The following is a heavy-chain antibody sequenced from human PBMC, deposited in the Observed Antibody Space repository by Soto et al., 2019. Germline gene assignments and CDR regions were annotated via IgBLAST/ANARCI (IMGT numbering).Heavy chain of an antibody. D-gene: IGHD6-25*01. V-gene: IGHV3-33*01. CDR2: IWYDGSNK. J-gene: IGHJ6*02. CDR3: ARDRSGSPLYLYYYYYYGMDG. CDR1: GFTFSSYG. Sequence: GVSLRLSCSASGFTFSSYGMHWVRQAPGKGLEWVAVIWYDGSNKYYADSVKGRFTIFRDNSKNTLYLQMNSLRAEDTAVYYCARDRSGSPLYLYYYYYYGMDGWGQGTTVTVSS.